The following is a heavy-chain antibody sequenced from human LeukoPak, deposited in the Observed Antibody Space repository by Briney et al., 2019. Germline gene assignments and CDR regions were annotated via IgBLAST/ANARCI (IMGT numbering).Heavy chain of an antibody. Sequence: PGGSLRLSCAASGFTVSTNYMSWVRQAPGKGLEWVSVSYSGGSSYYADSVKGRFTISRDNSKNTLYLQMNSLRAEDTAVYYCARDPSYSENLDYWGQGTLVTVSS. CDR1: GFTVSTNY. D-gene: IGHD1-26*01. CDR3: ARDPSYSENLDY. V-gene: IGHV3-53*01. CDR2: SYSGGSS. J-gene: IGHJ4*02.